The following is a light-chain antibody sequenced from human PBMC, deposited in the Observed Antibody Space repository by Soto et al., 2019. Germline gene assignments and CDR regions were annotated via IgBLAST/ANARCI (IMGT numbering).Light chain of an antibody. J-gene: IGLJ3*02. CDR3: SSYTSSSTLEV. CDR2: EVS. Sequence: QSVLTQPASVSGSPGQSITISCTGTSSDVGGYNYVSWYQQRPGKAPKLMIYEVSNRPSGVSNRFSGSKSGNTASLTISGLQAEDEADYYCSSYTSSSTLEVFGGGTKLTVL. CDR1: SSDVGGYNY. V-gene: IGLV2-14*01.